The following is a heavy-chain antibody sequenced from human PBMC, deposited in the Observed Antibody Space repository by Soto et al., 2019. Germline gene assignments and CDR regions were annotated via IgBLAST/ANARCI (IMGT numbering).Heavy chain of an antibody. V-gene: IGHV4-30-4*01. D-gene: IGHD3-22*01. J-gene: IGHJ1*01. CDR1: GGSISSGDHY. CDR3: ARVDLEYSSAGGYYGEAEYFQH. CDR2: ISYSGST. Sequence: SETLSLTCNVSGGSISSGDHYWSWIRQPPGKGLEWIGYISYSGSTYYNPSLKSRVSISVDTSKNQFSLKLSSVTAADTAVYYCARVDLEYSSAGGYYGEAEYFQHWGQGTQVTVSS.